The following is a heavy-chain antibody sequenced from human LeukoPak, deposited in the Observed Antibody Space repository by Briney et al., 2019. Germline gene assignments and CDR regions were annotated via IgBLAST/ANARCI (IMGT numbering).Heavy chain of an antibody. Sequence: GGSLRLSCAASGFIFRNYVIHWVRQAPGKGLEWVAVTSSDLNVKLYADSVKGRFTISRDNSRSTLYLQMNSLRPEDTAIYCCAREGYYGSGSPPSLYFDYWGQGTLVTVSS. CDR2: TSSDLNVK. J-gene: IGHJ4*02. V-gene: IGHV3-30-3*01. CDR3: AREGYYGSGSPPSLYFDY. CDR1: GFIFRNYV. D-gene: IGHD3-10*01.